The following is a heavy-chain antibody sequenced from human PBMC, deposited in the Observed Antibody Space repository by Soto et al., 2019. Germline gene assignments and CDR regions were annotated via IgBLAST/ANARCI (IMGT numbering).Heavy chain of an antibody. D-gene: IGHD6-19*01. J-gene: IGHJ4*02. CDR2: IYHSGST. Sequence: SETLSLTCAVSGGSISSGGCSWNWIRQPPGKGLEWIGYIYHSGSTYYNPSLKSRVTISVDRSKNQFSLKLSSVTAADTAVYYCARAGDSSGPVALGYWGQGTLVTVSS. CDR1: GGSISSGGCS. CDR3: ARAGDSSGPVALGY. V-gene: IGHV4-30-2*01.